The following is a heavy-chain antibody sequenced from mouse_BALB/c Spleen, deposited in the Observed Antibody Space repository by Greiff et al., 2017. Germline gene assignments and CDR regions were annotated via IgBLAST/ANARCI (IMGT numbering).Heavy chain of an antibody. CDR3: TLMITTGDWYFDV. V-gene: IGHV1-85*01. Sequence: QVQLQQSGAELVKPGASVKLSCKASGYTFTSYDINWVRQRPEQGLEWIGWIFPGDGSTKYNEKFKGKATLTTDKSSSTAYMQLSRLTSEDSAVYYCTLMITTGDWYFDVWGAGTTVTVSS. CDR1: GYTFTSYD. D-gene: IGHD2-4*01. J-gene: IGHJ1*01. CDR2: IFPGDGST.